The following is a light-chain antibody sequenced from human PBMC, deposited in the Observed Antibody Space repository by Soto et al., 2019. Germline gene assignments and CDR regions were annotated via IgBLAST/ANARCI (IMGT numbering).Light chain of an antibody. CDR2: SNN. V-gene: IGLV1-44*01. CDR3: ATWDDSLNAYV. J-gene: IGLJ1*01. CDR1: TSNLGSNT. Sequence: QSVLTQTPSASGTPGQRVTISCSGRTSNLGSNTVHWYQQLPGTAPKRLIHSNNQRPSGVPDRFSGSKSGTSASLAISGLQSEDEADYYCATWDDSLNAYVFGTGTKVTV.